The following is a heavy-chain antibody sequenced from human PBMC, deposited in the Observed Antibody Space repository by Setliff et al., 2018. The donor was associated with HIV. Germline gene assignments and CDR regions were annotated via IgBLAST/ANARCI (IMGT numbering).Heavy chain of an antibody. Sequence: SETLSLTCTVSGGSINSTNFYWAWIRQPPGKGLEWLGNVYYSGTTYVHPSLKSRVTISIDTSKNQSSLKLRSVTAADTAMYYCASWGAGGNSGFDYWGRGTLVTVSS. CDR2: VYYSGTT. J-gene: IGHJ4*02. D-gene: IGHD2-21*01. CDR3: ASWGAGGNSGFDY. CDR1: GGSINSTNFY. V-gene: IGHV4-39*07.